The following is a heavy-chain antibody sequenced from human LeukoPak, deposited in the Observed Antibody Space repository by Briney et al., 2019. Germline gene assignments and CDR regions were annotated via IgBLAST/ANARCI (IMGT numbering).Heavy chain of an antibody. J-gene: IGHJ2*01. V-gene: IGHV4-59*01. D-gene: IGHD5-24*01. CDR3: ARGLVEMATRYFDL. CDR1: GGSISNYY. Sequence: SETLSLTCTVSGGSISNYYWSWVRQPPGKGLEWMGHIHYSRDINYNPSFKSRVTISVDPSKNQFSLNLNFVTAADTAVYYCARGLVEMATRYFDLWGRGTLVTVSS. CDR2: IHYSRDI.